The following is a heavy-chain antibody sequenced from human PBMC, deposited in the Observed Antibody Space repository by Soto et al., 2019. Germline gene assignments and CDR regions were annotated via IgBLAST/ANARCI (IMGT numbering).Heavy chain of an antibody. D-gene: IGHD3-3*01. V-gene: IGHV1-69*06. CDR3: ASVMEYYFYY. J-gene: IGHJ4*02. Sequence: SVKISCKASGGTFSSYAISWVRQAPGQGLEWMGGIIPIFGTANYAQKFQGRVTITADKSTSTAYMELSSLRSEDTAVYYCASVMEYYFYYWGQGTLVTVSS. CDR2: IIPIFGTA. CDR1: GGTFSSYA.